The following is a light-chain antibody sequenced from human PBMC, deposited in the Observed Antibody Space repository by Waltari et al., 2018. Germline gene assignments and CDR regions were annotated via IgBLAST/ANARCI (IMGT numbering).Light chain of an antibody. Sequence: EIVLTQSPATLSSSSGERASLSCRASQSVSRDLAWYRQKPGQAPRLLIFDASIRATGTPARFSGSGSGTDFTLTISSLDSEDFAIYYCQQRRDWPLTFGGGTKVEIK. J-gene: IGKJ4*01. CDR3: QQRRDWPLT. CDR1: QSVSRD. V-gene: IGKV3-11*01. CDR2: DAS.